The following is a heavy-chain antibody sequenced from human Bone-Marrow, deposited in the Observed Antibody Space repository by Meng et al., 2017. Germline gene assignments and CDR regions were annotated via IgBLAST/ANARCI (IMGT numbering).Heavy chain of an antibody. V-gene: IGHV1-18*04. CDR3: ARYHSVVVAATN. J-gene: IGHJ4*02. Sequence: ASVKVSCKASGYTFTGYYMHWVRQAPGQGLEWMGWISAYNGNTNYAQKLQGRVTMTTDTSTSTAYMELRSLRSDDTAVYYCARYHSVVVAATNWGQGTLVTVSS. D-gene: IGHD2-15*01. CDR2: ISAYNGNT. CDR1: GYTFTGYY.